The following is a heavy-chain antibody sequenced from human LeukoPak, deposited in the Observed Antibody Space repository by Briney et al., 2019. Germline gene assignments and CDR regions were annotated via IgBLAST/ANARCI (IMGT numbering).Heavy chain of an antibody. CDR1: GFTFSRHW. CDR2: IKKDGREI. J-gene: IGHJ4*02. V-gene: IGHV3-7*01. Sequence: GGSLRLSCVASGFTFSRHWMAWVRQVPGKGLEWVANIKKDGREIYYMDSVKGRFTISRDNAKNSLYLQMNSLRAEDTAVYYCARRYSTSSVEDFDYWGQGTLVTVSS. D-gene: IGHD6-6*01. CDR3: ARRYSTSSVEDFDY.